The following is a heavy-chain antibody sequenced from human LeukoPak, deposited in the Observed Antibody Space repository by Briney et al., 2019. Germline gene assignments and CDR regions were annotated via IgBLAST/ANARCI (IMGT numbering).Heavy chain of an antibody. CDR3: ARGWLADTTVVTPYNY. J-gene: IGHJ4*02. D-gene: IGHD4-23*01. CDR2: ITPMFGTS. Sequence: SVNVSCKASGGTFSSYDFSWVRQAPGQGLEWMGGITPMFGTSKHAQKFQGRVTITAVESLRTVYMELSSLRSEDTAVYYCARGWLADTTVVTPYNYWGQGTLVTVSS. CDR1: GGTFSSYD. V-gene: IGHV1-69*13.